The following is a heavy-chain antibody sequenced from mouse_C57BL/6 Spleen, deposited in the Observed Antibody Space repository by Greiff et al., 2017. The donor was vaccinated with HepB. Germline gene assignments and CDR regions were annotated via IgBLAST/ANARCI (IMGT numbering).Heavy chain of an antibody. CDR1: GYTFTSYW. CDR3: ALVLRRGDYFDY. CDR2: INPSNGGT. D-gene: IGHD1-1*01. V-gene: IGHV1-53*01. Sequence: VQLQQPGTELVKPGASVKLSCKASGYTFTSYWMHWVKQRPGQGLEWIGNINPSNGGTKYNEKFKSKATLTVDKSSSTAYMQLSSLTSEDSAVYYCALVLRRGDYFDYWGQGTTLTVSS. J-gene: IGHJ2*01.